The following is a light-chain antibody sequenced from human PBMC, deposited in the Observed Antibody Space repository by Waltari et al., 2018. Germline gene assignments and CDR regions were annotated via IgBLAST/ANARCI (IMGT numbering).Light chain of an antibody. CDR2: STN. J-gene: IGLJ2*01. CDR1: SGSVSTSHS. CDR3: VLYMGSGISL. V-gene: IGLV8-61*01. Sequence: QTVVTQEPSFSVSPGGTVTLTCGLSSGSVSTSHSPSWYQQTPGQAPRTLIYSTNTRSSGVPDRFSGSILGNKAALTITGAQADDESDYYCVLYMGSGISLFGGGTKLTVL.